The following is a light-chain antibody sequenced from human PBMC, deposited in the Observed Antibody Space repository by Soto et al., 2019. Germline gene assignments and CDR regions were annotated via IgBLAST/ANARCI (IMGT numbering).Light chain of an antibody. Sequence: QMTQSPSSLSASVGDSVTITCRASQDIRNYLAWYQQKPGGAPKLLIYEASTLQSGVPSRFSGSGSGADFTLTISSLQPEDVAIYYCQKYNDAPRTFGQGTRVEMK. CDR2: EAS. CDR1: QDIRNY. J-gene: IGKJ1*01. V-gene: IGKV1-27*01. CDR3: QKYNDAPRT.